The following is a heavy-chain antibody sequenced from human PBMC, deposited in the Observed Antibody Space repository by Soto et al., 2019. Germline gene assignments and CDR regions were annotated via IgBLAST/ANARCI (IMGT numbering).Heavy chain of an antibody. CDR2: ISAYNGNT. J-gene: IGHJ4*02. V-gene: IGHV1-18*01. Sequence: QVQLVQSGAEVKKPGASVKVSCKASGYTFTSYGITWVRQAPGQGLEWMGWISAYNGNTNYAQKLQGRVTMTTDSCTSTAYLELRRLRSDDPAVYYAASSLTHLGALSLSHYWSGDYWGQGSLVTVSS. D-gene: IGHD3-16*02. CDR3: ASSLTHLGALSLSHYWSGDY. CDR1: GYTFTSYG.